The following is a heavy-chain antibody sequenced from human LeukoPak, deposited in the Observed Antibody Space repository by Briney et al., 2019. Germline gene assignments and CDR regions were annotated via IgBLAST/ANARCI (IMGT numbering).Heavy chain of an antibody. CDR1: GFTFSSYA. Sequence: GGSLRLSCAASGFTFSSYAMSWVRQAPGKGLEWVSAISGSGGSTYYADSVKGRFTISRDNAKNSLYLQMNSLRAEDTAVYYCARDAGGVYAQFDYWGQGTLFTVSS. J-gene: IGHJ4*02. V-gene: IGHV3-23*01. CDR3: ARDAGGVYAQFDY. D-gene: IGHD2-8*01. CDR2: ISGSGGST.